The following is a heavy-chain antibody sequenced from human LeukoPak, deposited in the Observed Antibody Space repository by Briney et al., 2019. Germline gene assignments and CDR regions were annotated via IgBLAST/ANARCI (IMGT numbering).Heavy chain of an antibody. CDR3: GRVHYSGWYTTGDY. J-gene: IGHJ4*02. Sequence: GGSLRLSCAASGFTFSDHYMSWIRQAPGKGLEWVSYISTSGSTIYYADSVKGRFTISRDNAKNSLYLQMNSLRAEDTAVYYCGRVHYSGWYTTGDYWGQGTLVTVSS. D-gene: IGHD6-19*01. CDR2: ISTSGSTI. V-gene: IGHV3-11*01. CDR1: GFTFSDHY.